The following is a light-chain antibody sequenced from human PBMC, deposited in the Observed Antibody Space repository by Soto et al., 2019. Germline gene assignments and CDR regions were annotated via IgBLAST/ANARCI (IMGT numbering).Light chain of an antibody. CDR1: QDVGSL. CDR2: RVS. CDR3: QQYYHWPIT. Sequence: EVVMTQSPATLSVSPGAGATLSCRASQDVGSLVAWYQQKPGQAPRLLIYRVSTRATDIAARFTGSGSGTDFTLSISSLQTEDVAVYYCQQYYHWPITFGPGTRREIK. V-gene: IGKV3-15*01. J-gene: IGKJ5*01.